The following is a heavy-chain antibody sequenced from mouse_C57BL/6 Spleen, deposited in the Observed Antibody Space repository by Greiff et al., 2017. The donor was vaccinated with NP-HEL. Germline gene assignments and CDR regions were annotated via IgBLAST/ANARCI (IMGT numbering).Heavy chain of an antibody. D-gene: IGHD1-1*01. CDR2: IYPRSGNT. CDR3: ARGSSSWFAY. J-gene: IGHJ3*01. V-gene: IGHV1-81*01. CDR1: GYTFTSYG. Sequence: VHLVESGAELARPGASVKLSCKASGYTFTSYGISWVKQRTGQGLEWIGEIYPRSGNTYYNEKFKGKATLTADKSSSTAYMELRSLTSEDSAVYFCARGSSSWFAYWGQGTLVTVSA.